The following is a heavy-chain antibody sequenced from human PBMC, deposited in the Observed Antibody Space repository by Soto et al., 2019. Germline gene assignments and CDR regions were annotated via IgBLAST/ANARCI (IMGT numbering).Heavy chain of an antibody. CDR3: AIDKCSSTSCYSI. J-gene: IGHJ4*02. Sequence: GGSLRLSCAASGFTFSSYSMNWVRQAPGKGLEWVSSISSSSSYIYYADSVKGQFTISRDNAKNSLYLQMNSLRAEDTAVYYCAIDKCSSTSCYSIWGQGTQVTVSS. CDR2: ISSSSSYI. V-gene: IGHV3-21*01. CDR1: GFTFSSYS. D-gene: IGHD2-2*01.